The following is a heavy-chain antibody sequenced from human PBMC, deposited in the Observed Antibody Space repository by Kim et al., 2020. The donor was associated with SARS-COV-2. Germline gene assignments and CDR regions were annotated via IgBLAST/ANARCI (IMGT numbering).Heavy chain of an antibody. D-gene: IGHD6-6*01. J-gene: IGHJ4*02. CDR1: GFTFDDYA. Sequence: GGSLRLSCAASGFTFDDYAMHWVRQAPGKGLEWVSGISWNSGSIGYADSVKGRFTISRDNAKNSLYLQMNSLRAEDTALYYCAKGKKRYSSSSAPFDYWGQGTLVTLS. CDR2: ISWNSGSI. V-gene: IGHV3-9*01. CDR3: AKGKKRYSSSSAPFDY.